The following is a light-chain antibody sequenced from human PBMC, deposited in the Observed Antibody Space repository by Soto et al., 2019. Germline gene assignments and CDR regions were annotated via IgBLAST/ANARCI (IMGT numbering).Light chain of an antibody. CDR2: GSS. J-gene: IGKJ2*01. CDR3: QQYGRSPGYT. Sequence: EIVLTQSPGTLSLSPGERATLSCRASQSVSSSYLTWYQQKPGQAPRVLVYGSSRRATGIPDRFSGSGSGPELTLTISRLEPEDFAVYYCQQYGRSPGYTFGQGTKLEIK. CDR1: QSVSSSY. V-gene: IGKV3-20*01.